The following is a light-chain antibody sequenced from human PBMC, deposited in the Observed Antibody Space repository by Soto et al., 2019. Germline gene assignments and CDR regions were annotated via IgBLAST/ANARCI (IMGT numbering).Light chain of an antibody. CDR3: AAWDDSLNGRV. V-gene: IGLV2-11*01. Sequence: QSVLTQPRSVSGSPGQSVSISCTGTSSDVGGYNYVSWYQQHPGKAPKVMIYDVNKRPSGVPDRFSGSKSGTSASLAISGLQSDDEADYYCAAWDDSLNGRVFGTGTKLTVL. CDR1: SSDVGGYNY. CDR2: DVN. J-gene: IGLJ1*01.